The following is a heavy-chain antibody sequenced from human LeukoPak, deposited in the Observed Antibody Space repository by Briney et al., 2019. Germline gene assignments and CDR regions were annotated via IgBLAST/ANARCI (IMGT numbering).Heavy chain of an antibody. J-gene: IGHJ4*02. CDR3: APSSLPYSSGWYVY. Sequence: GGSLRLSCAASGFTFSSYWMRWVRQAPGKGLVWVSRINSDGSNTNYADSVKGRFTISRDNAKNTLYLQMNSLRAEDTAVYYFAPSSLPYSSGWYVYWGQGTLVTVSS. CDR2: INSDGSNT. CDR1: GFTFSSYW. D-gene: IGHD6-19*01. V-gene: IGHV3-74*01.